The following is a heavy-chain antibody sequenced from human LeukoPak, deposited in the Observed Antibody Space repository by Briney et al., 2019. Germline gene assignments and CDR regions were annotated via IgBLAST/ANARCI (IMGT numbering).Heavy chain of an antibody. Sequence: GGSLRLSCAASGFTFSSNWMSWVRQAPGKGLEWVANIRQDGSDKYYMDSVKGRFTISRDNAKNSLSLQMNSLRVKDTAVYYCARDRDCGDGGCYPHFDYWGQGVRVTVSS. CDR1: GFTFSSNW. J-gene: IGHJ4*02. CDR2: IRQDGSDK. D-gene: IGHD2-15*01. V-gene: IGHV3-7*01. CDR3: ARDRDCGDGGCYPHFDY.